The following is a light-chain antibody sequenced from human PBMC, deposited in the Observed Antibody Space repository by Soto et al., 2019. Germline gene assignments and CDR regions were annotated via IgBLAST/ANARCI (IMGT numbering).Light chain of an antibody. CDR2: AAS. J-gene: IGKJ1*01. Sequence: EIVMTQSPVTLSVSPGERATLSCRASQSVSSTYLAWYQQKPGQAPRLLIYAASTRATGIPARFSGSGSGTEFTLTISSLQSEDSAVYYCQQYNNWPPWTFGQGTKVGIK. V-gene: IGKV3-15*01. CDR3: QQYNNWPPWT. CDR1: QSVSSTY.